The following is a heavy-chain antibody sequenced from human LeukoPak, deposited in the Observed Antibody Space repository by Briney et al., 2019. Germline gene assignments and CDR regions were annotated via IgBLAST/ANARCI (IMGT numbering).Heavy chain of an antibody. CDR3: ARPDDYGGKPAAFNI. D-gene: IGHD4-23*01. J-gene: IGHJ3*02. V-gene: IGHV5-51*01. Sequence: GESLKISCKGSGYTFITYWIGWVRQMPGKGLEWMGIIYPGDSDTRYSPSFQGQVTISADKSINTASLQWSSLKASDTAMYYCARPDDYGGKPAAFNIWGQGTMVTVSS. CDR2: IYPGDSDT. CDR1: GYTFITYW.